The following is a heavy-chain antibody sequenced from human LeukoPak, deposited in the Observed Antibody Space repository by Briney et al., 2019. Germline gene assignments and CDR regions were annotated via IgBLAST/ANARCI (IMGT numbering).Heavy chain of an antibody. CDR3: AKDQGIQLWLKYFQH. J-gene: IGHJ1*01. D-gene: IGHD5-18*01. V-gene: IGHV3-23*01. CDR1: GFTFSNYA. CDR2: ISGSGGTT. Sequence: PGGSLRLSCAASGFTFSNYAMSWVRQAPGKGLGWVSAISGSGGTTLYADSVKGRFTISRDNSKSTLYLQMNSLRAEDTAVYYCAKDQGIQLWLKYFQHWGQGTLVTVSS.